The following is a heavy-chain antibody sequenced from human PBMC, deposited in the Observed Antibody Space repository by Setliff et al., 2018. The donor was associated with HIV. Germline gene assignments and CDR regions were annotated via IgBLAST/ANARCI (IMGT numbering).Heavy chain of an antibody. CDR2: IYPGDSDT. CDR1: GYGFSNYW. D-gene: IGHD3-9*01. V-gene: IGHV5-51*01. J-gene: IGHJ4*02. CDR3: ARQTSRYITLSPPDY. Sequence: GESPKISCKGSGYGFSNYWLAWVRQTPGKGLEWMGIIYPGDSDTRYSPSFQGQVTFSADKSINTAYLQWGSLKASDTGIYFCARQTSRYITLSPPDYWGQGTLVTVPQ.